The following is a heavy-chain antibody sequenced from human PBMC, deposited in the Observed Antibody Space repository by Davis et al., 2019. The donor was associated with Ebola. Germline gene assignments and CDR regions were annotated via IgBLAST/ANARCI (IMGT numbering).Heavy chain of an antibody. J-gene: IGHJ6*02. Sequence: MPGGSLRLSCAVYGGSFSSYYWGWIRQPPGKGLEWIGSIYYSGSTYYNPSLKSRVTISVDTSKNQFSLKLSSVTAADTAVYYCARLVYSSGWYGYCYYGMDVWGQGTTVTVSS. CDR1: GGSFSSYY. CDR3: ARLVYSSGWYGYCYYGMDV. CDR2: IYYSGST. V-gene: IGHV4-39*01. D-gene: IGHD6-19*01.